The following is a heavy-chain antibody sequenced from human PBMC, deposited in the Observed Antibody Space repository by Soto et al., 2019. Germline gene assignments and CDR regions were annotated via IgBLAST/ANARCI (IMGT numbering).Heavy chain of an antibody. CDR3: ARDPMI. D-gene: IGHD3-22*01. V-gene: IGHV4-30-4*08. J-gene: IGHJ4*02. Sequence: TSETLSLTCTVSGGSISSGGYYWSWIRQHPGKGLEWIGYIYYSGSTTYNPSFKSRPTISVDSSKNQFSLKLTSVTAADTAVYYCARDPMIWGQGTLVTVSS. CDR2: IYYSGST. CDR1: GGSISSGGYY.